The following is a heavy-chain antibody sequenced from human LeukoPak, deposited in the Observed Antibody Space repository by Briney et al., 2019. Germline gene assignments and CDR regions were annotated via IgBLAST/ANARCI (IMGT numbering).Heavy chain of an antibody. CDR3: TTAPAAYTFDY. CDR1: GFTFTNAW. CDR2: IKSKTDGGTT. Sequence: VGSLRLSCAASGFTFTNAWMSWVRQAPGKGLEWVGRIKSKTDGGTTEYAAPVKGRFSISRDDSENTLYLQMNSLKTEDTAVYYCTTAPAAYTFDYWGQGTLVTVSS. V-gene: IGHV3-15*01. D-gene: IGHD2-2*01. J-gene: IGHJ4*02.